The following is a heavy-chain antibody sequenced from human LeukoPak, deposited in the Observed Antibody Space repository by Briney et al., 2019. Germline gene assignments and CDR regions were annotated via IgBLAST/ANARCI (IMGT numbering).Heavy chain of an antibody. V-gene: IGHV4-39*01. J-gene: IGHJ4*02. D-gene: IGHD3-22*01. CDR1: GGSISSSSYY. Sequence: SETLSLTCTVSGGSISSSSYYWGWIRQPPGKGLEWTGSIYYSGSTYYNPSLKSRVTISVDTSKNQFSLKLSSVTAADTAVYYCARLDSSGYYLYFDYWGQGTLVTVSS. CDR3: ARLDSSGYYLYFDY. CDR2: IYYSGST.